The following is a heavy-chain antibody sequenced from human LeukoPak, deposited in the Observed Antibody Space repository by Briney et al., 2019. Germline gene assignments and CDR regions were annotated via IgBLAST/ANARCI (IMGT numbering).Heavy chain of an antibody. CDR3: AKAGYSGYDYDYYYYYMDF. D-gene: IGHD5-12*01. CDR1: GFTFSSYG. J-gene: IGHJ6*03. CDR2: IRYDGSNK. V-gene: IGHV3-30*02. Sequence: GGSWRFSCAASGFTFSSYGMHWHRQAPGKGLEWVSFIRYDGSNKLYADSVKGRFTISGDNSKNTLYLQMNSLRGEETAVYYCAKAGYSGYDYDYYYYYMDFWGQGTTVTVSS.